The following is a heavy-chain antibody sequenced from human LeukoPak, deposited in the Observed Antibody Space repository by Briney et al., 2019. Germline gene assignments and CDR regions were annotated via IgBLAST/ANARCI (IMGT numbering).Heavy chain of an antibody. D-gene: IGHD6-13*01. CDR3: ASSPGGSSSWYWFDP. V-gene: IGHV4-31*03. CDR2: IYYSGST. Sequence: SETLSLTCTVSAGSISSGGYYWSWIRQHPGKGLEWIGYIYYSGSTYYNPSLKSRVTISVDTSKNQFSLKLSSVTAADTAVYYCASSPGGSSSWYWFDPWGQGTLVTVSS. J-gene: IGHJ5*02. CDR1: AGSISSGGYY.